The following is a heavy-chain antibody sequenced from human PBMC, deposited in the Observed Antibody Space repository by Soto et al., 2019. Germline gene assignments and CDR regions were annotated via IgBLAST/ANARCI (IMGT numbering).Heavy chain of an antibody. CDR3: ARLPFYGDYMDY. J-gene: IGHJ4*02. CDR2: IYYSGST. Sequence: PSETLSLTCTVSGGSISSYYWSWIRQPPGKGLEWIGYIYYSGSTNYNPSLKSRVTISVDTSKNQFSLKLSSVTAADTAVYYCARLPFYGDYMDYWGQGTLVTVSS. D-gene: IGHD4-17*01. V-gene: IGHV4-59*08. CDR1: GGSISSYY.